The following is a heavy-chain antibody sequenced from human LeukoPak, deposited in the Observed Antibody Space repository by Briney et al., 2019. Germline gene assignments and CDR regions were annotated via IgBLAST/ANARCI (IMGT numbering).Heavy chain of an antibody. CDR1: GFTFSSYA. CDR2: ISSNGGST. D-gene: IGHD3-16*02. CDR3: ARAAEYRDYYFDY. J-gene: IGHJ4*02. Sequence: GGSLRLSCAASGFTFSSYAMHWVRRAPGEGLEYVSAISSNGGSTYYANSVKGRFTISRDNSKNTLYLQMGSLRAEDMAVYYCARAAEYRDYYFDYWGQGTLVTVSS. V-gene: IGHV3-64*01.